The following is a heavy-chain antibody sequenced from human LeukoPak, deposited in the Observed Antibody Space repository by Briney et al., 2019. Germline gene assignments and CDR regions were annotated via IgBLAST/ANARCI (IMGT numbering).Heavy chain of an antibody. CDR1: GFTFSSYS. V-gene: IGHV3-21*01. CDR3: ARKYSEDYQYFFDY. D-gene: IGHD1-26*01. J-gene: IGHJ4*02. Sequence: GGSLRLSCAASGFTFSSYSMNWVRQAPGKGLEWVSSISSSSSYIYYADSVKGRFTISRDNAKNSLYLQMNSLRAEDTAVYFCARKYSEDYQYFFDYWGQGALVTVSS. CDR2: ISSSSSYI.